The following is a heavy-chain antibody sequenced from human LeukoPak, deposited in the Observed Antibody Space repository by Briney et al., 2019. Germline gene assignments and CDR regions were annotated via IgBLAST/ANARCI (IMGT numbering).Heavy chain of an antibody. V-gene: IGHV4-59*12. Sequence: SETLSLTCTVSGGSISSYYWSWIRQPPGKGLEWIGYIHYSGSTHYNPSLKSRVTISVDTSKNQFSLKLSSVTAADTAVYYCARGLPRITIFGVVNKFDYWGQGTLVTVSS. J-gene: IGHJ4*02. CDR1: GGSISSYY. D-gene: IGHD3-3*01. CDR2: IHYSGST. CDR3: ARGLPRITIFGVVNKFDY.